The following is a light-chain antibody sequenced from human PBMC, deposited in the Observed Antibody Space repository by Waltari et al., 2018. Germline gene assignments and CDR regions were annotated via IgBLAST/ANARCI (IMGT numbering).Light chain of an antibody. CDR3: QQYFSGCT. V-gene: IGKV1-5*03. CDR1: QSIVSW. Sequence: DIQMTQSPSNLSASVGDRVTITCRASQSIVSWVAWYQQKPGKAPKLLIDKASSLQSGVPSTFSGSGSGTDFTLTISSLQPDDFATYYCQQYFSGCTFGQGTNLEIK. CDR2: KAS. J-gene: IGKJ2*02.